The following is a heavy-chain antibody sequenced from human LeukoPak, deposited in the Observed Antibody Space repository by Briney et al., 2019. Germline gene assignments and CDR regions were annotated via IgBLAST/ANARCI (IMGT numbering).Heavy chain of an antibody. J-gene: IGHJ6*03. CDR2: IRYDGSNK. Sequence: GGSLRLSCAASGVTFSSDGMHWVRQAPGKGLGWVAFIRYDGSNKYYADSVKGRFTISRDNSKNTLYLQMNSLRAEDAAVYYFAKDQFCAYYGSGSSSTSSSMHVCEKAITVTAS. CDR3: AKDQFCAYYGSGSSSTSSSMHV. D-gene: IGHD3-10*01. V-gene: IGHV3-30*02. CDR1: GVTFSSDG.